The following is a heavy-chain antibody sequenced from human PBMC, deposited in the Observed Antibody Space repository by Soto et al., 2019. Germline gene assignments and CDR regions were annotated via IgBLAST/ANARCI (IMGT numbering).Heavy chain of an antibody. CDR1: GFTFMTYG. Sequence: WVSLRLSCSASGFTFMTYGMHWVRPAPGKGLEWVSLISYDGNNKNYADSVKGRFTISRDNAKNSLYLQMNSLRAEDTAVYYCARDILRVVDFWRGASYGMDVWGQGTTVNVSS. CDR3: ARDILRVVDFWRGASYGMDV. J-gene: IGHJ6*02. V-gene: IGHV3-30*03. CDR2: ISYDGNNK. D-gene: IGHD3-3*01.